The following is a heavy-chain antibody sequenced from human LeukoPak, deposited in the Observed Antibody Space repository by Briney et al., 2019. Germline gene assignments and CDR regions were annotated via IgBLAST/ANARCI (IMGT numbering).Heavy chain of an antibody. Sequence: ASVKVSCKASGGTFSSYAISWVRQAPGQGLEWMGGIIPIFGTANYAQKFQGRVTITADESTSTAYMELSSLRSEDTAVYYCARGGGEAYYYDSSGYRRLDYWGQGTLVTVSS. J-gene: IGHJ4*02. CDR3: ARGGGEAYYYDSSGYRRLDY. CDR1: GGTFSSYA. CDR2: IIPIFGTA. V-gene: IGHV1-69*13. D-gene: IGHD3-22*01.